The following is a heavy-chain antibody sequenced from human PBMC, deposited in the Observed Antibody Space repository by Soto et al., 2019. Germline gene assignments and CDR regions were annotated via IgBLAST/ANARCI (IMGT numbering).Heavy chain of an antibody. J-gene: IGHJ4*02. D-gene: IGHD2-15*01. Sequence: QVQLVQSGAEVKKPGASVRVSRKASGYTLTSYSMHWVRQAPGQGLEWMGIINPSGDNIRYAQNFQGRVTMTRDTSTSTVYLELSSLRSEDTAIYYCARDHQGYCSGGRCYHFDYWGQGTLVTVSS. V-gene: IGHV1-46*01. CDR3: ARDHQGYCSGGRCYHFDY. CDR1: GYTLTSYS. CDR2: INPSGDNI.